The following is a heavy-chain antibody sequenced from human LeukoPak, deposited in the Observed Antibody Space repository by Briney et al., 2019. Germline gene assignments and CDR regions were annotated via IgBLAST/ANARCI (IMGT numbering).Heavy chain of an antibody. J-gene: IGHJ6*02. D-gene: IGHD6-13*01. V-gene: IGHV4-34*01. Sequence: PSETLSLTCAVYGGSFSGYYWSWIRQPPGKGVEWIGEINHSGSTNYNPSLKSRVTISVDTSKNQFSLKLSSVTAADTAVYYCARSPPGYSSSWYRYYYYGMDVWGQGTTVTVSS. CDR2: INHSGST. CDR3: ARSPPGYSSSWYRYYYYGMDV. CDR1: GGSFSGYY.